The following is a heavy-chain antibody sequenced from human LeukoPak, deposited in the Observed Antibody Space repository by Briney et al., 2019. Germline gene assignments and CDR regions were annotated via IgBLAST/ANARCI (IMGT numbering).Heavy chain of an antibody. CDR1: GFTFSSYG. J-gene: IGHJ4*02. CDR2: VWYDGSNK. D-gene: IGHD6-13*01. CDR3: ARGSNSWVVMDY. V-gene: IGHV3-33*01. Sequence: GRSLRLSCAASGFTFSSYGMHWVRQAPGKGLEWVAVVWYDGSNKYCADSMKGRFTISRDSSKNTLYLQMNSLRAEDTAIYYCARGSNSWVVMDYWGQGTLVTVSS.